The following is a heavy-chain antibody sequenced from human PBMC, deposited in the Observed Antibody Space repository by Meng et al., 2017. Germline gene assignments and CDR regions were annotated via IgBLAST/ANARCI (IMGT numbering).Heavy chain of an antibody. Sequence: QGQLDQSGPGLVKPPQTLSLPWAMSGDSVSSNSAAWNWIRQSPSRGLEWLGRTYYRSKWYNDYAVSVKSRITINPDTSKNQFSLQLNSVTPEDTAVYYCARGVVYAISYFDYWGQGTLVTVSS. J-gene: IGHJ4*02. CDR2: TYYRSKWYN. D-gene: IGHD2-8*02. CDR3: ARGVVYAISYFDY. V-gene: IGHV6-1*01. CDR1: GDSVSSNSAA.